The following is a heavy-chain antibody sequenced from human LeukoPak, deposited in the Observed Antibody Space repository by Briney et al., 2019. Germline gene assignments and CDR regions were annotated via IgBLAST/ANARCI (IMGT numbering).Heavy chain of an antibody. CDR2: IYYSGST. CDR3: ASGGFCGSTTCYPNWFDP. CDR1: GGSISSYY. V-gene: IGHV4-59*01. J-gene: IGHJ5*02. D-gene: IGHD2-2*01. Sequence: SETLSLTCTVSGGSISSYYWSWIRQPAGKGLEWIGYIYYSGSTYYNPSLKSRVTISIDTSKNQFSLKLSSVTAADTAVYYCASGGFCGSTTCYPNWFDPWGQGTLVTVSS.